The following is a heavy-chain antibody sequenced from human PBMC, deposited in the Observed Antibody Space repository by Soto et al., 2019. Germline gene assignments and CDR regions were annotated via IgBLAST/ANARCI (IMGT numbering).Heavy chain of an antibody. CDR1: GFTFSSND. Sequence: EVQLVESGGGLIQPGGSLRLSCAASGFTFSSNDMNWVRQAPGKGLEWVSLIYSSGSTSYADSVKGRFTISRDNSKNTLYLQTSSLRAVDTAVYYCATRPLLPGAPWGQGTMVTVSS. D-gene: IGHD3-22*01. CDR2: IYSSGST. V-gene: IGHV3-53*01. J-gene: IGHJ3*01. CDR3: ATRPLLPGAP.